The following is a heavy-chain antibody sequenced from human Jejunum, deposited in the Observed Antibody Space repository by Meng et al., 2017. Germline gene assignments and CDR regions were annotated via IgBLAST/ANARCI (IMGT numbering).Heavy chain of an antibody. CDR1: GFAFSASP. Sequence: RLGSGGGLVQPGGSLGLSCAAPGFAFSASPMSWVRQAPGKGLQWVSSISATGGLRYHADSVKGRFTISRDNSKNTLFLQLNSLRAEDTAVYYCARIAVSAIWYFDLWGRGTLVTVSS. J-gene: IGHJ2*01. D-gene: IGHD6-19*01. V-gene: IGHV3-23*01. CDR2: ISATGGLR. CDR3: ARIAVSAIWYFDL.